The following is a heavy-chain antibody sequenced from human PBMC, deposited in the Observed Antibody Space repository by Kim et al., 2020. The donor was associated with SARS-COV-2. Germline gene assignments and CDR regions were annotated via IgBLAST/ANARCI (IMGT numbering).Heavy chain of an antibody. CDR3: ATSFRYFDWSIFDY. V-gene: IGHV5-51*01. Sequence: SPSFQGQVTISADKAIGTAYLQWSSLKASDTAIYYCATSFRYFDWSIFDYWGQGTLVTVSS. J-gene: IGHJ4*02. D-gene: IGHD3-9*01.